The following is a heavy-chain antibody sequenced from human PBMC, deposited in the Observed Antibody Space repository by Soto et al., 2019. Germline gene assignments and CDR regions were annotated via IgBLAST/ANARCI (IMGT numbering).Heavy chain of an antibody. V-gene: IGHV4-39*01. J-gene: IGHJ4*02. CDR3: ARRPSYYYDSSGFDPFDY. CDR1: GGYISNKNKY. Sequence: EPLPLTGRISGGYISNKNKYWGWIRQPPWKGLEWIGIIYYSGTTYYNPSLKSRVIISVDTSKNQFSLKLSSVTAADTAVYYCARRPSYYYDSSGFDPFDYWGQGTLVTVSS. CDR2: IYYSGTT. D-gene: IGHD3-22*01.